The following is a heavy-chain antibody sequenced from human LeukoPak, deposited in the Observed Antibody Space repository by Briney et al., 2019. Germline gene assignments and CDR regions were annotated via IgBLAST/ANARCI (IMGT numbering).Heavy chain of an antibody. CDR3: ARDLLNYYDSSGYQRWFDP. CDR2: VFYNGNT. J-gene: IGHJ5*02. D-gene: IGHD3-22*01. CDR1: GDSIGTYF. Sequence: SETLSLTCNVSGDSIGTYFWSWIRQSPGTGLEWIGYVFYNGNTNYNPSLKSRVTMSVDTSKNQFSLKMRSVTAADTAVYYCARDLLNYYDSSGYQRWFDPWGQGTLVTVSS. V-gene: IGHV4-59*01.